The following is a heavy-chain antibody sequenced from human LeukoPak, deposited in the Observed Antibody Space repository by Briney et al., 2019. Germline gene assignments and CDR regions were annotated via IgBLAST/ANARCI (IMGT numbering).Heavy chain of an antibody. CDR3: AKRDSSGWYCFDY. J-gene: IGHJ4*02. D-gene: IGHD6-19*01. CDR1: GFTFSSYA. CDR2: ISGSGGNT. V-gene: IGHV3-23*01. Sequence: PGGSLRLSCAASGFTFSSYAMHWVRQAPGKGREWVAGISGSGGNTVYADSVKGRFTISRDNFKNPLYLQMNSLRPEDTAVYFCAKRDSSGWYCFDYWGQGSLVTVSS.